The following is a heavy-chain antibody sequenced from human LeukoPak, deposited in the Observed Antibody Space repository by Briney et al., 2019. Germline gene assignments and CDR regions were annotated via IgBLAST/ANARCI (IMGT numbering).Heavy chain of an antibody. CDR3: AKDVVYYGSGSYHGMDV. D-gene: IGHD3-10*01. Sequence: GWSLRLSCAASGFTFDDYAMHWVRQAPGKGLEWVSGISWNSGSIGYADSVKGRFTISRDNAKNSLYLQMNSLRAEDTALYYCAKDVVYYGSGSYHGMDVWGQGTTVTVSS. CDR1: GFTFDDYA. J-gene: IGHJ6*02. CDR2: ISWNSGSI. V-gene: IGHV3-9*01.